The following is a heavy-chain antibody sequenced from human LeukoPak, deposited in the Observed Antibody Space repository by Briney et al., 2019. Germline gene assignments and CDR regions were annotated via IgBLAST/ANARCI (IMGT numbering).Heavy chain of an antibody. J-gene: IGHJ4*02. CDR2: IYIGGST. CDR1: GFIVSSNY. Sequence: GGSLRLSCAASGFIVSSNYLSWVRQAPGKGLEWASVIYIGGSTYYADSVKGRFTISRDNSKNTLYLQMNSLRVEDTAVYYCARANPSGWAIDYWGQVTLVTVSS. V-gene: IGHV3-53*01. D-gene: IGHD6-19*01. CDR3: ARANPSGWAIDY.